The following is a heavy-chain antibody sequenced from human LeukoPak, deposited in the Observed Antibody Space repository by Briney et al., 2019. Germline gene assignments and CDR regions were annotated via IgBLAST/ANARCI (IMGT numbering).Heavy chain of an antibody. J-gene: IGHJ6*02. Sequence: PSQTLSLTCTVSGGSIRSGDYFWRWIRQPPGKCLEWIGYNSYIRRTSYNPSLKRRVSLSVETAMNQASLTLNSVSAADTAVYYCARTPSWGGHYDISGYDRYYFYGMDVWGQGTTVTVSS. CDR3: ARTPSWGGHYDISGYDRYYFYGMDV. CDR1: GGSIRSGDYF. CDR2: NSYIRRT. V-gene: IGHV4-30-4*01. D-gene: IGHD3-22*01.